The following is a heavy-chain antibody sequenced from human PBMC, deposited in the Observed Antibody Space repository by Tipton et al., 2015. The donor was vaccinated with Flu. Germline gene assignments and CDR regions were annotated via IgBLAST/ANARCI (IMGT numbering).Heavy chain of an antibody. CDR2: INHSGST. CDR1: GGSFSGYY. D-gene: IGHD6-6*01. Sequence: TLSLTCAVYGGSFSGYYWTWIRQPPGKGLEWIGEINHSGSTYYNPSLKSRVTISVDTSKNQFSLKLSSVTAADTAVYYCARLSGPGRRIAARDWFDPWGQGTLVTVSS. J-gene: IGHJ5*02. CDR3: ARLSGPGRRIAARDWFDP. V-gene: IGHV4-34*01.